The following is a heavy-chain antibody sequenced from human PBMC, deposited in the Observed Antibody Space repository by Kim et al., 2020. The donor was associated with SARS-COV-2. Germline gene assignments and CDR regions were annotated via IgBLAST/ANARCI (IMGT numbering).Heavy chain of an antibody. Sequence: SETLSLTCTVSGGSISSSHYFWGWIRQPPGKGLEWIGSIYYSGNTYYNASLKSRVTISVDTSKNQFSLKLASVTAADTAVYYCARPPRDSGSGPYYGGM. D-gene: IGHD3-10*01. CDR1: GGSISSSHYF. J-gene: IGHJ6*01. CDR3: ARPPRDSGSGPYYGGM. CDR2: IYYSGNT. V-gene: IGHV4-39*01.